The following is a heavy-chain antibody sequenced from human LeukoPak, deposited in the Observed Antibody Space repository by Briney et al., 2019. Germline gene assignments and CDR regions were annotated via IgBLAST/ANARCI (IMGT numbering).Heavy chain of an antibody. CDR2: IRSKANSYAT. J-gene: IGHJ6*03. D-gene: IGHD2-15*01. Sequence: GGSLRLSCAASGFTFSGSAMHWVRQASGKGLEWVGRIRSKANSYATAYAASVKGRFTISRDDSKNTAYLQMNSLKTEDTAVYYCTRHTDSYYYYYYMDVWGKGTTVTISS. V-gene: IGHV3-73*01. CDR3: TRHTDSYYYYYYMDV. CDR1: GFTFSGSA.